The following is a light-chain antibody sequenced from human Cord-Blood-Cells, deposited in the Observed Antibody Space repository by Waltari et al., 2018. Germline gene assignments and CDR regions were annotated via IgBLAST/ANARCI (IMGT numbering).Light chain of an antibody. V-gene: IGKV1-39*01. CDR3: QQSYSTPYT. CDR2: AAS. CDR1: QSISSY. Sequence: DIQMTPSPSSPSASVGARVTITCRASQSISSYLNWYQQKPGKAPKLLIYAASSLQSGVPSRFSGSVSGTDFTLTISSLQPEDFATYYCQQSYSTPYTFGQGTKLEIK. J-gene: IGKJ2*01.